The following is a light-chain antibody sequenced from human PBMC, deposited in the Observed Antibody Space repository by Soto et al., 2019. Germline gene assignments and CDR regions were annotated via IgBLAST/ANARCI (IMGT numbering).Light chain of an antibody. Sequence: DIQMTQSPSTLSASVGDRVTITCRASQSISTWLAWYQQKLGEAPKSLIYRASSLESGVPSRFSGSGSGTEFTLTFSSLQPDDFATYYCQQYNSYTVTFGGGTKVDIK. J-gene: IGKJ4*01. CDR2: RAS. V-gene: IGKV1-5*03. CDR3: QQYNSYTVT. CDR1: QSISTW.